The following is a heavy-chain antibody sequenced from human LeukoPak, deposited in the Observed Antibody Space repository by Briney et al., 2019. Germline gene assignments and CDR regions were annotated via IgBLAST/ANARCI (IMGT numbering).Heavy chain of an antibody. CDR2: IYTSGST. CDR1: GGSISSGSYY. Sequence: SETLSLTCTVSGGSISSGSYYWSWIRQPAGKGLEWIGRIYTSGSTNYNPSLKSRVTISVDTSKNQFSLKLSSVTAADTAVYYCASGRSDYYYYYYMDVWGKGTTVTVSS. CDR3: ASGRSDYYYYYYMDV. V-gene: IGHV4-61*02. D-gene: IGHD1-26*01. J-gene: IGHJ6*03.